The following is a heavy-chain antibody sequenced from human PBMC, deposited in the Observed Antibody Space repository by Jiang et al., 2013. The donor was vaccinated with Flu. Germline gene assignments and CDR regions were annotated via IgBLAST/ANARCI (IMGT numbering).Heavy chain of an antibody. Sequence: KPTQTLTLICTFSGFSLSTSGVGVGWIRQPPGKALEWLAVIYWDGDKRYSPSLKSRLSITKDTSKNQVVLTMTNMDPVDTATYYCAHSKQQWLRNWFDPWGQGTLVTVSS. CDR1: GFSLSTSGVG. CDR3: AHSKQQWLRNWFDP. V-gene: IGHV2-5*02. J-gene: IGHJ5*02. D-gene: IGHD5-18*01. CDR2: IYWDGDK.